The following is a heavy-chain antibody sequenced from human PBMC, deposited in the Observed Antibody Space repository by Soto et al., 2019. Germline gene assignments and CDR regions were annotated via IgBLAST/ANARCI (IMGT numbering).Heavy chain of an antibody. J-gene: IGHJ4*02. CDR1: GGSFSGYY. CDR3: ARQIYDFVWGTYRPFYFDY. CDR2: INHSGST. D-gene: IGHD3-16*02. Sequence: PSETLSLTCAVYGGSFSGYYWSWIRQPPGKGLEWIGEINHSGSTYYNPSLKSRVTISVDTSKNQFSLNLRSVTAADTAVYYCARQIYDFVWGTYRPFYFDYWGQGTLVTVSS. V-gene: IGHV4-34*01.